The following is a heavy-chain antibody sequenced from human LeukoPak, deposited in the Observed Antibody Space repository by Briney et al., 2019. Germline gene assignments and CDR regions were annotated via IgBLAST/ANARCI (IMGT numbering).Heavy chain of an antibody. J-gene: IGHJ5*02. CDR2: MNPNTGNT. Sequence: GASVKVSCKASGYTFTNNDINWVRQAPGQGLEWMGWMNPNTGNTGCAQMFQGRVIMARNTSISTAYMELSSLISEDTAVYYCARGLWFGALSKNWFDPWGQGTLVIVSS. D-gene: IGHD3-10*01. V-gene: IGHV1-8*01. CDR3: ARGLWFGALSKNWFDP. CDR1: GYTFTNND.